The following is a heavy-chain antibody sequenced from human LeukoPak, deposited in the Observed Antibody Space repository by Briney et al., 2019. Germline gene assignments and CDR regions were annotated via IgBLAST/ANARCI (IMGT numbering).Heavy chain of an antibody. V-gene: IGHV3-53*01. CDR1: GFSVNNNF. J-gene: IGHJ4*02. CDR3: ARDADWGGLDY. D-gene: IGHD7-27*01. CDR2: IYGIGST. Sequence: PGGSLRLSCAASGFSVNNNFMSWVRQAPGKGLEWVSVIYGIGSTYYADSVKGRFTISRDNSKNTLYLQMNSLRTEGTAMYYCARDADWGGLDYWGQGTLVTVSS.